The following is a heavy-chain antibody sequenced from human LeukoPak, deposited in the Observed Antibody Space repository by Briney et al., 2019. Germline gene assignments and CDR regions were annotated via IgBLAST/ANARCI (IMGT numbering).Heavy chain of an antibody. CDR1: GGSFSGYY. J-gene: IGHJ5*02. CDR3: ARLPWFDP. CDR2: INHSGST. Sequence: SETLSLTCAAYGGSFSGYYWSWIRQPPGKGLEWIGEINHSGSTNYNPSLKSRVTISVDTSKNQFSLKLSSVTAADTAVYFCARLPWFDPWGQGTLVTVSS. V-gene: IGHV4-34*01.